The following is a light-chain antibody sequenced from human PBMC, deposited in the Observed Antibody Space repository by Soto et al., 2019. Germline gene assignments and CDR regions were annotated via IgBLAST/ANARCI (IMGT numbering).Light chain of an antibody. CDR2: GAS. Sequence: EIVLTQSPGILSLSPGERATLSCRASQSVSSDFLAWYQQKPGQAPRLLIYGASTRATGIPDRFSGGGSETDFSLTISRLEPEDVALYYCQQYDTSPITFGQGTRLQIK. CDR3: QQYDTSPIT. CDR1: QSVSSDF. V-gene: IGKV3-20*01. J-gene: IGKJ5*01.